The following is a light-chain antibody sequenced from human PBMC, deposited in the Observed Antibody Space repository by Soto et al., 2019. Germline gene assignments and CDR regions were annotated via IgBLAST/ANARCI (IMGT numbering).Light chain of an antibody. CDR3: SSYVGAVV. Sequence: QSVLTQPASVSGSPGQSITISCTGTSSDVGSYNLVSWYQHHPGKAPKLMIYEGSNRPSGVSNRFSGSKSGNTASLTISGLQAEDEADYYCSSYVGAVVFGGGTKLTVL. V-gene: IGLV2-23*01. CDR1: SSDVGSYNL. CDR2: EGS. J-gene: IGLJ2*01.